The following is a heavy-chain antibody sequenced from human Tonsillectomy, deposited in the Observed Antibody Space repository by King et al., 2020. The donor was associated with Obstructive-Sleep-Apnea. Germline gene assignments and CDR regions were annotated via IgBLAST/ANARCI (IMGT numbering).Heavy chain of an antibody. D-gene: IGHD2-2*03. J-gene: IGHJ4*02. CDR3: ARDWDLDIILAPTATFEY. CDR1: GFPFSDYY. V-gene: IGHV3-11*01. Sequence: VQLVESGGRLVKPGGSLRLSCAGSGFPFSDYYMSWIRQAPGKGLEWVSLISSRGTTIYYADFVKGRFTISRDNAKNSVYLQMNSLRVEDTAVYYCARDWDLDIILAPTATFEYWGQGTLVTVSS. CDR2: ISSRGTTI.